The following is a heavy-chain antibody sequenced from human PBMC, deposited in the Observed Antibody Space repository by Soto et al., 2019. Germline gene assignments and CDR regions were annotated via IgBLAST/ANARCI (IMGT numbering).Heavy chain of an antibody. CDR3: AKAAVRGVDNDAFDI. CDR2: ISYDGSNK. CDR1: GFTFSSYG. D-gene: IGHD3-10*01. V-gene: IGHV3-30*18. J-gene: IGHJ3*02. Sequence: VQLVESGGGLVQPGGSLRLSCAASGFTFSSYGMHWVRQAPGKGLEWVAVISYDGSNKYYADSVKGRFTISRDNSKNTLYLQMNSLRAEDTAVYYCAKAAVRGVDNDAFDIWGQGTMVTVSS.